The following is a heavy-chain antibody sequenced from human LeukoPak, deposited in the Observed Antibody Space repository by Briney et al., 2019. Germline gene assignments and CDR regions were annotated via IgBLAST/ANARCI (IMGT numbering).Heavy chain of an antibody. D-gene: IGHD3-10*01. V-gene: IGHV4-4*07. CDR1: GGSISSYY. Sequence: SETLSLTCTVSGGSISSYYWSWTRQPAGKGLEWIGRIYTSGSTNYNPSLKSRVTMSVDTSKNQFSLKLSSVTPEDTAVYYCARDSGGEQFALDYWGQGTLVTVSS. J-gene: IGHJ4*02. CDR2: IYTSGST. CDR3: ARDSGGEQFALDY.